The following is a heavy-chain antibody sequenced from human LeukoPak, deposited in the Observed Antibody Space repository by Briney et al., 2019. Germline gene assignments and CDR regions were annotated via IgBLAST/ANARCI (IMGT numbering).Heavy chain of an antibody. CDR2: FYHSGIT. D-gene: IGHD6-19*01. CDR3: ARLDPGIAVAGTPGIDAFDI. J-gene: IGHJ3*02. V-gene: IGHV4-38-2*02. Sequence: SETLSLTCTVSGYSISSGYFWGWIRQPPGKGLEWIGSFYHSGITYYNPSLKSRVTISVEMSKSQFSLKLSSVTAADTAVYYCARLDPGIAVAGTPGIDAFDIWGQGTMVTVSS. CDR1: GYSISSGYF.